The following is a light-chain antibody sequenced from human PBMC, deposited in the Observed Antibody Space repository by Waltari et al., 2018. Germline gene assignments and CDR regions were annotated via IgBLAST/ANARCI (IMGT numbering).Light chain of an antibody. Sequence: QTVVTQEPSLTVSPGGTVTLTCASSTGAVTSRYYPNWFQQKPGQAPRALIYGTSNKHSWTPARFSGSLLGGKAALTLSGVQPEDEAEYYCLLYYGGVWVFGGGTKLTVL. CDR3: LLYYGGVWV. V-gene: IGLV7-43*01. J-gene: IGLJ3*02. CDR1: TGAVTSRYY. CDR2: GTS.